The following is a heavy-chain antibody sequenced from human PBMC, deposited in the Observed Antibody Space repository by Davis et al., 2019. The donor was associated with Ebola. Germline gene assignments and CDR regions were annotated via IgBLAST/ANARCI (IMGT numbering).Heavy chain of an antibody. J-gene: IGHJ4*02. V-gene: IGHV1-69*13. D-gene: IGHD3-16*02. Sequence: SVKVSCKASGGTFSSYAISWVRQAPGQGLEWMGGIIPIFGTANYAQKFQGRVTITADESTSTAYMELSSLRSEDTAVYYCASDSSDYIWGSYLDYWGQGTLVTVSS. CDR1: GGTFSSYA. CDR2: IIPIFGTA. CDR3: ASDSSDYIWGSYLDY.